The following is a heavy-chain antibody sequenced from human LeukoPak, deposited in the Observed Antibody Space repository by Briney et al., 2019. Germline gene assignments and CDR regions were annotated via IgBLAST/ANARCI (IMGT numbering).Heavy chain of an antibody. CDR2: IYSSEIT. CDR1: GGSFSGYY. J-gene: IGHJ4*02. CDR3: ARCDSVTALDY. D-gene: IGHD4-17*01. V-gene: IGHV4-59*01. Sequence: SETLSLTCAVYGGSFSGYYWSWIRQPPGKRLEWIGYIYSSEITNYNPSLKSRVTLSLDTSGNQFSLKVVSVTAADTAVYYCARCDSVTALDYWGQGTLVTVSS.